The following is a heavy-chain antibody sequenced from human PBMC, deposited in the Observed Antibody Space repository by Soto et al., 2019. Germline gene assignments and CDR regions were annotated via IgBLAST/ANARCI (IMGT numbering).Heavy chain of an antibody. D-gene: IGHD6-19*01. Sequence: ASVKVSCKASGYTFTSYAMHWVRKAPGQRLEWMGWINAGNGNTKYSQKFQGRVTITRDTSASTAYMELSSLRSEDTAVYYCARSGYSSGWYYFDYWGQGTLVTVS. CDR2: INAGNGNT. CDR1: GYTFTSYA. V-gene: IGHV1-3*01. J-gene: IGHJ4*02. CDR3: ARSGYSSGWYYFDY.